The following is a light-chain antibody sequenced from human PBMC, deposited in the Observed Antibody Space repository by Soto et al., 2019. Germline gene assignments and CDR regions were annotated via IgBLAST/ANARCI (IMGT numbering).Light chain of an antibody. CDR3: SSYTSSNTVV. J-gene: IGLJ3*02. V-gene: IGLV2-14*03. CDR1: SSDVGTYNY. CDR2: DVS. Sequence: QSALTQPASVSGSPGQSITISCTGTSSDVGTYNYVSWYQQHPDKAPKLMIYDVSNRPSGVSNRFSGSKSGNTASLTISGLQAEDGADYYCSSYTSSNTVVFGGGTKLTVL.